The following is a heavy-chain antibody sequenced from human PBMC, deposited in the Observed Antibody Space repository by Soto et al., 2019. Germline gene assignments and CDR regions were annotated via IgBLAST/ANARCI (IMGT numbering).Heavy chain of an antibody. Sequence: QVQLMQSGAEVKKPGASVKVSCKASGDTFTDYYIHWVRQAPGQGLEWMGTVNPSGGHTTYAQHFLGRVTMTRDSSTSALYMELTSLTSDDTAVYYCARGGHFVVVPAALDYWGQGTLVTVSS. V-gene: IGHV1-46*01. CDR1: GDTFTDYY. CDR3: ARGGHFVVVPAALDY. J-gene: IGHJ4*02. CDR2: VNPSGGHT. D-gene: IGHD2-21*02.